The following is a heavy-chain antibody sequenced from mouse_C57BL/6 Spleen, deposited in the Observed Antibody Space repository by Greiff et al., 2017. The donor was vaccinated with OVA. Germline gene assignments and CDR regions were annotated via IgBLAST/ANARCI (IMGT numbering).Heavy chain of an antibody. D-gene: IGHD2-3*01. CDR1: GFTFSSYA. J-gene: IGHJ4*01. CDR2: ISDGGSYT. CDR3: ARDGYYAQYYYAMDY. Sequence: EVKLQESGGGLVKPGGSLKLSCAASGFTFSSYAMSWVRQTPEKRLEWVATISDGGSYTYYPDNVKGRFTISRDNAKNNLYLQMSHLKSEDTAMYYCARDGYYAQYYYAMDYWGQGTSVTVSS. V-gene: IGHV5-4*01.